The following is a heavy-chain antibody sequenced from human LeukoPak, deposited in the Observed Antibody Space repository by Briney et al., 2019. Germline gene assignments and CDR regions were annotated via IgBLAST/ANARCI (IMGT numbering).Heavy chain of an antibody. CDR3: ARRLTQYDCFDP. V-gene: IGHV6-1*01. CDR2: TYYRSTWYN. J-gene: IGHJ5*02. D-gene: IGHD2-2*01. Sequence: SQTLSLTCAIAGDSVSSNSVTWNWIRQSPSRGLEWLGRTYYRSTWYNDYAVSVRGRITVNPDTSKNLFSLHLNSVTPEDTAVYYCARRLTQYDCFDPWGQGILVTVSS. CDR1: GDSVSSNSVT.